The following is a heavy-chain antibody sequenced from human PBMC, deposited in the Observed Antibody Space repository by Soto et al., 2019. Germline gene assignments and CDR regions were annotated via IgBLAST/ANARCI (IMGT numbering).Heavy chain of an antibody. V-gene: IGHV3-30-3*01. CDR3: ARDREQLPDY. J-gene: IGHJ4*02. CDR2: ISYDGSNK. CDR1: GFTFSSYA. D-gene: IGHD6-6*01. Sequence: QVQLVESGGGVVQPGRSLRLSCAASGFTFSSYAMHWVRQAPGKGLEWVAVISYDGSNKYYADSVKGRFTISRDNSKNTLYLQMNSLRAEDTAVYYCARDREQLPDYWGQGTLVTVS.